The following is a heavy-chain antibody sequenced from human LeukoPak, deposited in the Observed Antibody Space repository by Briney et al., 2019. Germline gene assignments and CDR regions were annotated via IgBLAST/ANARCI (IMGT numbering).Heavy chain of an antibody. Sequence: PSETLSLTCTVSGGSISSSSYYWGWIRQPPGKGLEWIGYIYYSGSTNYNPSLKSRGTISVDTSKNQFSLKLSSVTAADPAVYYCARGPTGPTSFYHSYMDVWGKGTTVTISS. CDR2: IYYSGST. D-gene: IGHD1-1*01. J-gene: IGHJ6*03. CDR3: ARGPTGPTSFYHSYMDV. CDR1: GGSISSSSYY. V-gene: IGHV4-61*05.